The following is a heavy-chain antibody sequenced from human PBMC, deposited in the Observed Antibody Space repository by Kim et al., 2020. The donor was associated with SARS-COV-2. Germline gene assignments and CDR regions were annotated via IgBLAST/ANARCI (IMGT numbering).Heavy chain of an antibody. V-gene: IGHV3-15*01. CDR1: GFTFSNAW. J-gene: IGHJ4*02. Sequence: GSLRLSCAASGFTFSNAWMSWVRQAPGKGLEWVGRIKSKTDGGTTDYAAPVKGRFTISRDDSKNTLYLQMNSLKTEDTAVYYCTTGSIGFYYDSSGSFKFDYWGQGTLVTVSS. D-gene: IGHD3-22*01. CDR2: IKSKTDGGTT. CDR3: TTGSIGFYYDSSGSFKFDY.